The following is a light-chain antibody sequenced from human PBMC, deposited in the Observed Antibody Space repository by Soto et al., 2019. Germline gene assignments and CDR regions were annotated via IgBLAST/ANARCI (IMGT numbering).Light chain of an antibody. CDR1: TSDVGSYNL. V-gene: IGLV2-23*01. J-gene: IGLJ1*01. CDR2: EAS. Sequence: QSALTQPASVSGSPGQSITLPCTGTTSDVGSYNLVSWYQHHPGKAPKLLIFEASKQPSGISNRFSGSKSDNPASLAISGLQAEDEAEYYCCSYACFRPYGFGTGTKLPVL. CDR3: CSYACFRPYG.